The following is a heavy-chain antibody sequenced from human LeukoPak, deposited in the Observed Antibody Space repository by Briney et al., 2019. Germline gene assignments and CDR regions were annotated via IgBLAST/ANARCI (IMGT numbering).Heavy chain of an antibody. CDR1: GFTFNTYW. CDR3: TTFYTRLTDY. Sequence: GGSLRLSCAASGFTFNTYWINWVRQAPGKGLEWLASINQDGSEKYYVDSVKGRFTISRDNAKNPLYLQMNSLRAEDTAVYYCTTFYTRLTDYWGQGTLVTVSS. V-gene: IGHV3-7*05. J-gene: IGHJ4*02. CDR2: INQDGSEK. D-gene: IGHD2/OR15-2a*01.